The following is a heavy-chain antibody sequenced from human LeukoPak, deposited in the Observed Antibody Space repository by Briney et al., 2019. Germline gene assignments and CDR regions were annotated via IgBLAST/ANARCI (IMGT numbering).Heavy chain of an antibody. Sequence: SETLSLTCIVSGCSISSYYWSWIRQPAGKGLEWIGRIYTSWSTNYNPSLKSRVTMSVDTSKNQFSLKVSSVTAADTAVYYCARVFDSGSQAYFYYMDVWGKGTTVIISS. V-gene: IGHV4-4*07. D-gene: IGHD3-10*01. CDR1: GCSISSYY. J-gene: IGHJ6*03. CDR2: IYTSWST. CDR3: ARVFDSGSQAYFYYMDV.